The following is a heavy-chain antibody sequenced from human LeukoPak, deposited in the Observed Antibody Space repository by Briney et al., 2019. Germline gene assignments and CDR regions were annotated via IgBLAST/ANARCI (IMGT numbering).Heavy chain of an antibody. V-gene: IGHV3-7*03. CDR3: ARGQGWLSDS. J-gene: IGHJ4*02. Sequence: PGGSLRLSCATSGSTFSDYWMNWFRQAPGKGPEWVAIIKQDGSQTHYVDFVKGRFTISRDNDKSSLFLQMNSLRDEDTAVYYCARGQGWLSDSWGQGIQVTVTS. D-gene: IGHD3-9*01. CDR1: GSTFSDYW. CDR2: IKQDGSQT.